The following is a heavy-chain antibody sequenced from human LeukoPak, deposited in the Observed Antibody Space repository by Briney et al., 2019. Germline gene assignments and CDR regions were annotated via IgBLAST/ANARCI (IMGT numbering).Heavy chain of an antibody. D-gene: IGHD2-2*03. CDR1: GFTFSSYG. CDR2: ISYDGSNK. J-gene: IGHJ6*02. V-gene: IGHV3-30*18. Sequence: PGRSLRLSCAASGFTFSSYGMHWVRQAPRKGLEWVAVISYDGSNKYYADSVKGRFTISRDSSKNTLYLQMNSLRAEDTAVYYCAKVDPYYYYGMDVWGQGTTVTVSS. CDR3: AKVDPYYYYGMDV.